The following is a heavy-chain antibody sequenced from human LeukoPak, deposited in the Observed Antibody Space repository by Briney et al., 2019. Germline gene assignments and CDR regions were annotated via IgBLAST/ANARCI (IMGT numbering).Heavy chain of an antibody. CDR2: ISYGGNT. D-gene: IGHD5-12*01. CDR1: GDSISSGGYW. CDR3: ARAPVATPSEFDY. J-gene: IGHJ4*02. V-gene: IGHV4-31*11. Sequence: PSETLSLTCAVSGDSISSGGYWWSWLRQHPRKGPEWIGYISYGGNTYYNPSLKSRVAISADTPKNQFSLKLSSTTAADTAVYYCARAPVATPSEFDYWGQGTLVTVSS.